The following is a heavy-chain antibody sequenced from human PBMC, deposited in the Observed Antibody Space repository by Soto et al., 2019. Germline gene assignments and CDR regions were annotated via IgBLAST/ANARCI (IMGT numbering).Heavy chain of an antibody. Sequence: QVQLVQSGAEVKIPGSSVKVSCKASGATFSTYAVSWVRQAPGHGLEWMGGIIPIFGTAKYAQKFQDRVTITADESTSTAYMELRSLTSDDTAVYYCARDGPGHCSGGSCKYYYGMDVWGQGTKVTVSS. CDR1: GATFSTYA. CDR2: IIPIFGTA. CDR3: ARDGPGHCSGGSCKYYYGMDV. D-gene: IGHD2-15*01. V-gene: IGHV1-69*01. J-gene: IGHJ6*02.